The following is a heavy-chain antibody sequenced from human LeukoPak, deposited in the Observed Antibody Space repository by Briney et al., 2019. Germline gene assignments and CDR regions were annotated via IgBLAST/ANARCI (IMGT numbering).Heavy chain of an antibody. D-gene: IGHD4-17*01. Sequence: GGSLRLSCAASGFIFRNYWMHWVRQAPGKGLVWVARINPNGITTTYTDSVKGRFTISRDNVKNTLYLQMNSLRAEDTAVYYCARDFAGDRDYWGQGTLVTVSS. CDR3: ARDFAGDRDY. V-gene: IGHV3-74*01. CDR2: INPNGITT. CDR1: GFIFRNYW. J-gene: IGHJ4*02.